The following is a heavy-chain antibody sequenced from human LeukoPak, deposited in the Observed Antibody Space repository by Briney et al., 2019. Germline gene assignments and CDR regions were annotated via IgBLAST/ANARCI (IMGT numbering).Heavy chain of an antibody. V-gene: IGHV4-39*01. CDR3: ARQGNYYDSSGYSPQFDP. CDR1: GGSISSSSYY. Sequence: SETLSLTCTVSGGSISSSSYYWGWIRQPPGKGLEWIGSTYYSGSTYYNPSLKSRVTISVDTSKNQFSLKLSSVTAADTAVYYCARQGNYYDSSGYSPQFDPWGQGTLVTVSS. D-gene: IGHD3-22*01. J-gene: IGHJ5*02. CDR2: TYYSGST.